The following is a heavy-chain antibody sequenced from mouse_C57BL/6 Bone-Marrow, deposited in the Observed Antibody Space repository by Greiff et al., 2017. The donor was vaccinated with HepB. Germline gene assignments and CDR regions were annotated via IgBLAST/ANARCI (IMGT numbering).Heavy chain of an antibody. J-gene: IGHJ3*01. CDR1: GFTFSSYA. Sequence: EVKVVESGGGLVKPGGSLKLSCAASGFTFSSYAMSWVRQTPEKRLEWVATISDGGSYTYYPDNVKGRFTISRDNAKNNLYLQMSHLKSEETAMYYCARDDGYYWGQGTLVTVSA. D-gene: IGHD2-3*01. V-gene: IGHV5-4*01. CDR3: ARDDGYY. CDR2: ISDGGSYT.